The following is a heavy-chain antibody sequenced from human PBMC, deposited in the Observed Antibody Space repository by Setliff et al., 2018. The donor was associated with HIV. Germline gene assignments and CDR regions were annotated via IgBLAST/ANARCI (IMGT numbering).Heavy chain of an antibody. CDR2: ISGYSGDT. CDR1: GYTFTGYG. Sequence: ASVKVSCKASGYTFTGYGIHWVRQARGQGLEWMGWISGYSGDTNYAQKFQGRVTMTIDASTSTAYMALRSLRSDDTAVYYCSRGHRWNYGGRYYYYMDVWGRGTTVTVSS. V-gene: IGHV1-18*01. D-gene: IGHD1-7*01. J-gene: IGHJ6*03. CDR3: SRGHRWNYGGRYYYYMDV.